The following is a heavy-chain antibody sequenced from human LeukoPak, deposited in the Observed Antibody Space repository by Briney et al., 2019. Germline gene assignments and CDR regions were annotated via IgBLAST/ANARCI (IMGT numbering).Heavy chain of an antibody. CDR1: GYTFTGYY. D-gene: IGHD6-13*01. CDR2: INPNSGGT. Sequence: GASVKVSYKASGYTFTGYYMHWVRQAPGQGLEWMGWINPNSGGTNYAQKFQGRVTMTRDTSISTAYMELSRLRSDDTAVYYCARDSPAAAGTSDYWGQGTLVTVSS. CDR3: ARDSPAAAGTSDY. V-gene: IGHV1-2*02. J-gene: IGHJ4*02.